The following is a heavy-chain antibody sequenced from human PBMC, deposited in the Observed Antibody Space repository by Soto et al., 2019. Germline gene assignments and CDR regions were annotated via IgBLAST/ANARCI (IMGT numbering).Heavy chain of an antibody. CDR1: GYTITNYG. Sequence: GASVKDSCKASGYTITNYGSHWVRQAPGQRLEGMGWINAANGDTKYSPKFQGRLTITRDTSAITAYMELSSLSSEDTALYYWVRRHVSATRIDGFDPWGQGTLVTVSS. CDR3: VRRHVSATRIDGFDP. CDR2: INAANGDT. J-gene: IGHJ5*02. V-gene: IGHV1-3*01. D-gene: IGHD6-6*01.